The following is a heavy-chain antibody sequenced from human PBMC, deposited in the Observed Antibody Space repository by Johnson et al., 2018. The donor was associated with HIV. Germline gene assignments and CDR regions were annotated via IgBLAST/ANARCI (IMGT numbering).Heavy chain of an antibody. Sequence: QVQLVESGGGWVQPGGSLRLSCAASGFTFSTYGMHWVRQAPGKGLEWVAVITYDGSNQYYGDSVKGRFTISRDNSKNTLYLHMNSLRAEDTAVYYRAREYYYESPEAFDIWGQGTMVTVSS. D-gene: IGHD3-22*01. J-gene: IGHJ3*02. V-gene: IGHV3-30*03. CDR1: GFTFSTYG. CDR3: AREYYYESPEAFDI. CDR2: ITYDGSNQ.